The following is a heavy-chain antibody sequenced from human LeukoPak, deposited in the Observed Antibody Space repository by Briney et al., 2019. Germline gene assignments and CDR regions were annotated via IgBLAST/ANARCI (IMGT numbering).Heavy chain of an antibody. V-gene: IGHV3-48*03. J-gene: IGHJ4*02. CDR2: ISSSGSTI. Sequence: GGSLRLSCAASGFTFSSYEMNWVRQTPGKGLEWVSYISSSGSTIYYADSVKGRFTISRDNAKNSLYLQMNSLRAEDTAVYYCAREAVAGHFDYWGQGTLVTVSS. CDR3: AREAVAGHFDY. CDR1: GFTFSSYE. D-gene: IGHD6-19*01.